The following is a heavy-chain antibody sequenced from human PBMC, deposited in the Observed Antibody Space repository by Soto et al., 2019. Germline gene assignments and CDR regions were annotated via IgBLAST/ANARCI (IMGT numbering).Heavy chain of an antibody. J-gene: IGHJ5*02. V-gene: IGHV4-34*01. CDR2: INHSGNT. Sequence: PSETLSLTCPVYGGSFSAYYWSWIRQPPGKGLEWIGEINHSGNTNYNPSLKSRVTISIDTSKNQFSLKLSSVTDADTAMYYCASSLEDIVVVPSPFDPWGQGTLVTVSS. D-gene: IGHD2-2*01. CDR3: ASSLEDIVVVPSPFDP. CDR1: GGSFSAYY.